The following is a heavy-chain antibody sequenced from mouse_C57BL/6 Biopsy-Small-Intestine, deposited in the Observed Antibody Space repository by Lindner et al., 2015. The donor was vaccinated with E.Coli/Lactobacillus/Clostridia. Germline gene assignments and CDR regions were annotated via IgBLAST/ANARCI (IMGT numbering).Heavy chain of an antibody. V-gene: IGHV1-80*01. D-gene: IGHD1-1*01. CDR3: ARLYGSSPYWYFDV. Sequence: VQLQESGAELVKPGASVKISCKASGYAFSSYWMNWVKQRPGKGPEWIGQIYPGDGDTNYNGKFKGKATLTADKSSSTAYMQLSSLTSEDSAVYFCARLYGSSPYWYFDVWGTGTTVTVSS. CDR1: GYAFSSYW. J-gene: IGHJ1*03. CDR2: IYPGDGDT.